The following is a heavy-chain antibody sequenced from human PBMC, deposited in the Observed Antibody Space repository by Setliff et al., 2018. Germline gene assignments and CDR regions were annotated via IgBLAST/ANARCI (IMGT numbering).Heavy chain of an antibody. D-gene: IGHD2-15*01. CDR2: IYYNGTT. CDR1: GASISSNY. J-gene: IGHJ3*01. Sequence: SETLSLTCSVSGASISSNYWSWIRQSPGKGLEWIGYIYYNGTTYYNPSLKSRVAMSVDTSKKQFSLSLSAVTAADTAKYYCARAPLDYSSRAFDFWGQGTMVTVSS. V-gene: IGHV4-59*01. CDR3: ARAPLDYSSRAFDF.